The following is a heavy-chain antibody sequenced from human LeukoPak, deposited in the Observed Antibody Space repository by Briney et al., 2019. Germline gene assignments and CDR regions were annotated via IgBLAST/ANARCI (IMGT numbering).Heavy chain of an antibody. D-gene: IGHD3-22*01. J-gene: IGHJ1*01. V-gene: IGHV3-11*04. CDR3: TRDRDSSGYLNFQE. CDR2: ISSSGSNI. CDR1: GFTFSDYY. Sequence: GGSLRLSCAGSGFTFSDYYMSWIRQAPGKGLEWVSYISSSGSNISYADSVKGRSTISRDNAKNSLYLQMNSLRAEDTAVYYCTRDRDSSGYLNFQEWGQGTLVTVSS.